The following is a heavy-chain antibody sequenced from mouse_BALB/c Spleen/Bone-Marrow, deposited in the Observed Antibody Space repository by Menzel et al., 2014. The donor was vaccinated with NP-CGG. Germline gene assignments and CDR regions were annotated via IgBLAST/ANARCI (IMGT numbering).Heavy chain of an antibody. CDR1: GFNNKDTY. CDR2: IDPANGNT. V-gene: IGHV14-3*02. J-gene: IGHJ1*01. CDR3: ATYRYGWYFDV. Sequence: EVKVVESGADLVKPGASVKLSCTASGFNNKDTYMHWVKQRPEQGLEWIGRIDPANGNTKYDPKFQGKATITADTSSNTAYLQLSSLTSEDTAVYCCATYRYGWYFDVWGAGTTVTVSS. D-gene: IGHD2-14*01.